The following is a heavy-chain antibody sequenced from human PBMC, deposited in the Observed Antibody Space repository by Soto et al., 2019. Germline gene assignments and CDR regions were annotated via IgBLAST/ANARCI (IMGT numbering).Heavy chain of an antibody. CDR1: GFAFPTYA. Sequence: EVQLLESGGGLAQPGESLGLSCAASGFAFPTYAMTWVRQIPGKGLEWVARISDSGSKTYYADSVEGRFTIYRDNSMNTVSLQMNTRRVDVSAVYYCVKKEGARDADLQSFFDSWGQGTLVTVYS. CDR2: ISDSGSKT. V-gene: IGHV3-23*01. CDR3: VKKEGARDADLQSFFDS. J-gene: IGHJ4*02. D-gene: IGHD3-16*01.